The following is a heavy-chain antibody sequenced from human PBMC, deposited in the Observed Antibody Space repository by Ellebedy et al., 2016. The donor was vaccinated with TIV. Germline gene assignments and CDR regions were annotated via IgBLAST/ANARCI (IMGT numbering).Heavy chain of an antibody. Sequence: GESLKISCVASGFTFSSYWMSWVRQAPGKGLECVAKIKQDGNEKYYVDSVKGRFTISRDNAKNSLYLQINSLSADDTAVYYCARDQVGGAFAVWGQGTMVTVSS. CDR3: ARDQVGGAFAV. CDR1: GFTFSSYW. J-gene: IGHJ3*01. D-gene: IGHD1-26*01. CDR2: IKQDGNEK. V-gene: IGHV3-7*04.